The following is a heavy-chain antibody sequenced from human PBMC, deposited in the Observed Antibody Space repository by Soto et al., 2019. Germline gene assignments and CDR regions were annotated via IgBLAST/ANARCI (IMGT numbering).Heavy chain of an antibody. CDR2: IWYDGSNK. Sequence: QVQLVESGGGVVQPGRSLRLSCAASGFTFSSYGMHWVRQAPGKGLEWVAVIWYDGSNKYYADSVKGRFTISRDNSKNTLYLQINSLRAEDTAVYYCARDWDDILTDYYYGMDVWGQGTTVTVSS. CDR1: GFTFSSYG. J-gene: IGHJ6*02. V-gene: IGHV3-33*01. D-gene: IGHD3-9*01. CDR3: ARDWDDILTDYYYGMDV.